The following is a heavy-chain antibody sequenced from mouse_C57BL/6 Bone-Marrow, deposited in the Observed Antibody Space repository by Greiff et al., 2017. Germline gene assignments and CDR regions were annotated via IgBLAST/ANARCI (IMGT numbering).Heavy chain of an antibody. CDR2: IRNKANGYTT. CDR1: GFTFTDYY. J-gene: IGHJ2*01. V-gene: IGHV7-3*01. D-gene: IGHD4-1*01. CDR3: ARSGPYYFDY. Sequence: EVQGVESEGGLVQPGGSLSLSCAASGFTFTDYYMSWVRQPPGKALEWLGFIRNKANGYTTEYSASVKGRFTISRDNSQSILYLQMNALRAEDSATYYCARSGPYYFDYWGQGTTLTVSS.